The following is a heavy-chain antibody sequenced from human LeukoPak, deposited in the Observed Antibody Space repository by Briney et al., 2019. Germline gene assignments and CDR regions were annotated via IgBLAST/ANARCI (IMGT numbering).Heavy chain of an antibody. CDR2: MNPNSGNT. Sequence: ASVKVSCKASGYTFTSYDINWVRQATGQGLKWMGWMNPNSGNTGCAQKFQGRVTMTRNTSISTAYMELSSLRSEDTAVYYCARIAFREAFDIWGQGTMVTVSS. J-gene: IGHJ3*02. V-gene: IGHV1-8*01. CDR3: ARIAFREAFDI. CDR1: GYTFTSYD. D-gene: IGHD3-3*02.